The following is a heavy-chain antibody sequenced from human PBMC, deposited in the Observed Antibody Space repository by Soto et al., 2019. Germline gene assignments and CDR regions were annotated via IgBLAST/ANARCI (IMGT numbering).Heavy chain of an antibody. D-gene: IGHD6-19*01. V-gene: IGHV3-30*18. CDR1: GFTFSDYA. CDR3: AKGGRQWLVTSDFNY. CDR2: VSHDGRNT. J-gene: IGHJ4*02. Sequence: VQLVESGGGVVQPERSLRLSCAASGFTFSDYAMHWVRQAPGKGLEWVAVVSHDGRNTHYADSVKGRFTISRDSSKNTDSLEMTSRRAEDTAVYYCAKGGRQWLVTSDFNYWGQGALVTVSS.